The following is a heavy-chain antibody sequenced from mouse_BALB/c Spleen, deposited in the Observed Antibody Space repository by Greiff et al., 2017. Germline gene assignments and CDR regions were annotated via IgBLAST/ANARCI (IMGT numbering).Heavy chain of an antibody. CDR1: GFTFSSFG. CDR2: ISSGSSTI. V-gene: IGHV5-17*02. D-gene: IGHD3-2*02. Sequence: EVKLMESGGGLVQPGGSRKLSCAASGFTFSSFGMHWVRQAPEKGLEWVAYISSGSSTIYYADTVKGRFTISRDNPKNTLFLQMTSLRSEDTAMYYCASGRNYYAMDYWGQGTSVTVSS. J-gene: IGHJ4*01. CDR3: ASGRNYYAMDY.